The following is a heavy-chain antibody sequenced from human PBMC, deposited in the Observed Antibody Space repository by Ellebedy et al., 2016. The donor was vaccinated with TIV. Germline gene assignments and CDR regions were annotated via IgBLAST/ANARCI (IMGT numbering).Heavy chain of an antibody. J-gene: IGHJ6*03. CDR1: GGTFSSYA. CDR2: IIPIFGTA. V-gene: IGHV1-69*13. Sequence: SVKVSXXASGGTFSSYAISWVRQAPGQGLEWMGGIIPIFGTANYAQKFQGRVTITADESTSTAYMELSSLRSEDTAVYYCAREDAGYYYMDVWGKGTTVTVSS. CDR3: AREDAGYYYMDV.